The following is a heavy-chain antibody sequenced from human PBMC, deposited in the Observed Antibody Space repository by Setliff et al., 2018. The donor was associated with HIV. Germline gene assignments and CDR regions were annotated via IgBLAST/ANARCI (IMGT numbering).Heavy chain of an antibody. Sequence: GESLKISCKVSGYRFTSYWIDWVRQTPGKGLEWMGIIYLGDSDTRYSPSFQGQVTFSADKSISAVYLQWDSLKAPDSAIYYCARAPRSPLRWRDNLLSSSSFFMDVWGKGTTVTVSS. CDR1: GYRFTSYW. CDR3: ARAPRSPLRWRDNLLSSSSFFMDV. D-gene: IGHD2-21*01. J-gene: IGHJ6*03. CDR2: IYLGDSDT. V-gene: IGHV5-51*01.